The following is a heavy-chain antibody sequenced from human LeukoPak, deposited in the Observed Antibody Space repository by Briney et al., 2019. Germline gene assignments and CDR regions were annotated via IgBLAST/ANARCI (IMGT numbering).Heavy chain of an antibody. V-gene: IGHV4-61*02. Sequence: PSETLSLTCTVSGGSISSGSYYWSWIRQPAGKGLEWIGRIYTSGSTNYNPSLKSRVTISVDTHKNQFSLKLSSVTAADTAVYYCARASYYDSSGYLYWGQGTLVTASS. CDR2: IYTSGST. D-gene: IGHD3-22*01. J-gene: IGHJ4*02. CDR1: GGSISSGSYY. CDR3: ARASYYDSSGYLY.